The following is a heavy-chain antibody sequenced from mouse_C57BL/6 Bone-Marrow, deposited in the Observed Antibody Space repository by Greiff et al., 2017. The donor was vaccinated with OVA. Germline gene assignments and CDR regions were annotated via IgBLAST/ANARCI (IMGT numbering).Heavy chain of an antibody. J-gene: IGHJ1*03. CDR3: ASLGYFEV. Sequence: QVQLQQSGAELARPGASVKMSCKASGYTFTSYTMHWVKQRPGQGLEWIGYINPSSGYTKYNQKFKDKATLTADKSSSTAYMQLSSLTSEDSAVYSCASLGYFEVRGTGTTVTVSS. V-gene: IGHV1-4*01. CDR2: INPSSGYT. CDR1: GYTFTSYT.